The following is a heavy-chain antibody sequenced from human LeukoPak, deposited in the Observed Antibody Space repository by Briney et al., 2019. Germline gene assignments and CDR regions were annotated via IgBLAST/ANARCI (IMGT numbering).Heavy chain of an antibody. CDR3: VRGRQWMVREMGEY. J-gene: IGHJ4*02. CDR2: ISYDGTIK. V-gene: IGHV3-30-3*01. D-gene: IGHD6-19*01. CDR1: RNDFTAYA. Sequence: GGSLRLSCAVPRNDFTAYAMHWARQAPGKGLEWVAGISYDGTIKHYGDSVKARVIISRESSKNTVDLRMNSLKSEDTAIYYCVRGRQWMVREMGEYWGRGVLVAVSS.